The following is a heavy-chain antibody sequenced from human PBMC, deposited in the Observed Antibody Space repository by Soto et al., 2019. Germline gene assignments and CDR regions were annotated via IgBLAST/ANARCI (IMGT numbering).Heavy chain of an antibody. CDR2: ISADGTTT. Sequence: GGSLRLSCVVSGFTFSMYWMHCVRQVPGQSPFGVSRISADGTTTHYADSVRGRFTILRDNSNNTLFLQMTSLRAEDTGMYFCARDVRGRSEAWGQGTLVTVSS. J-gene: IGHJ4*02. V-gene: IGHV3-74*01. CDR3: ARDVRGRSEA. CDR1: GFTFSMYW.